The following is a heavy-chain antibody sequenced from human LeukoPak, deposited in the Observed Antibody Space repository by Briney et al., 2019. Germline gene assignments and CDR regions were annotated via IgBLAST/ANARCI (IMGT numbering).Heavy chain of an antibody. CDR2: ISAYNGNT. CDR3: ARAGYSSGWYVFFDI. Sequence: ASVKVSCKASGYTFTSYGISWVRQAPGQGLEWMGWISAYNGNTNYAQKLQGRVTMTTDTSTSTAYMELRSLRSDDTAVYYCARAGYSSGWYVFFDIWGQGTMVTASS. D-gene: IGHD6-19*01. J-gene: IGHJ3*02. CDR1: GYTFTSYG. V-gene: IGHV1-18*01.